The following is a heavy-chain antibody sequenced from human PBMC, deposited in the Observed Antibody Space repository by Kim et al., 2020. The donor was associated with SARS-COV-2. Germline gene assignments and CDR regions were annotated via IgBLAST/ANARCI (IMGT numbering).Heavy chain of an antibody. CDR2: INTFNGKT. D-gene: IGHD3-16*01. V-gene: IGHV1-18*01. J-gene: IGHJ4*02. CDR3: ARDPHELWNDYFYDY. CDR1: GYPFASYG. Sequence: ASVKVSCKASGYPFASYGLRWIRQAPGQAFEWMGGINTFNGKTEYAEKFRDRVTMTTDPSTSTGHLELRSLTSDDTAIYYCARDPHELWNDYFYDYWGQG.